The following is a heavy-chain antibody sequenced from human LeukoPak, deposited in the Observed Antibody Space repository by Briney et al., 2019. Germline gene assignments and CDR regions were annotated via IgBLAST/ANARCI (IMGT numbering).Heavy chain of an antibody. CDR1: GFIVSSNY. Sequence: GGSLRLSCAASGFIVSSNYMNWVRQAPGKGLEWVSVIYSGGSTYYADSVKGRFTISRDNSKNTLYLQMNSLRAEDTAVYYCAKKGATTGDFDYWGQGTLVTVSS. CDR2: IYSGGST. CDR3: AKKGATTGDFDY. V-gene: IGHV3-53*01. D-gene: IGHD1-26*01. J-gene: IGHJ4*02.